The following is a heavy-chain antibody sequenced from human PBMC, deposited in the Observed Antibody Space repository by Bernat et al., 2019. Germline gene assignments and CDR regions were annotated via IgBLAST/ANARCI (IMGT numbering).Heavy chain of an antibody. CDR2: SYSGGST. J-gene: IGHJ4*02. V-gene: IGHV3-53*04. CDR3: ARGQGGWLQNYYFDY. CDR1: GFTVSSNY. D-gene: IGHD5-24*01. Sequence: EVQLVESGGGLVQPGGSLRLSCAASGFTVSSNYMSWVRQAPGKGLEWVSVSYSGGSTYYADSVKGRFTISRHNSKNTLYLQMNSLRAEDTAVYYCARGQGGWLQNYYFDYWGQGTLVTVSS.